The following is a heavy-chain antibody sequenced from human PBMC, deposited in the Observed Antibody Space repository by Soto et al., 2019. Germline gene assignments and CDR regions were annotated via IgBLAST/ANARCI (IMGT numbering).Heavy chain of an antibody. Sequence: SETLSLTCTVSGGSISSYHWSWIRQSPGTGLEWIGYIDNTGTTNYSSTLKSRVSISVDTTKNQFSLKLRSVTAADTAVYYCARSPNVVYCAGGWTSRFDFWGQGTLVTVSS. V-gene: IGHV4-59*01. J-gene: IGHJ4*02. CDR2: IDNTGTT. CDR1: GGSISSYH. CDR3: ARSPNVVYCAGGWTSRFDF. D-gene: IGHD2-8*02.